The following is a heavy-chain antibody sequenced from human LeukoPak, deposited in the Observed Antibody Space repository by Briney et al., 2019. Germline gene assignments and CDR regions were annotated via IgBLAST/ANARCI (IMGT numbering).Heavy chain of an antibody. CDR2: TTPTGSTI. Sequence: GGSLRLSCAASGFTFSDYYMSWIRQAPGKGLEWVSYTTPTGSTIYYADSVKGRFTISRDNARNSLDLQMNSLRAEDTAVYYCARRGGWGSFNMGSEGTMVTVSS. CDR1: GFTFSDYY. CDR3: ARRGGWGSFNM. V-gene: IGHV3-11*01. D-gene: IGHD3-16*01. J-gene: IGHJ3*02.